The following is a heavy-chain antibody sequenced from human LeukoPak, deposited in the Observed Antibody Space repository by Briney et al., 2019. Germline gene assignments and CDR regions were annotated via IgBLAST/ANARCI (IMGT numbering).Heavy chain of an antibody. D-gene: IGHD6-19*01. Sequence: SETLSLTCTVSGGSTSSSHYYWGWLRQPPGKGLEWIGSVYYSGTTYYNPSLKSRVTISVDTSKNQFSLNLSPVTAADTAVYYCARSGQWLVRVFDSWGQGTLVTVSS. CDR2: VYYSGTT. CDR1: GGSTSSSHYY. J-gene: IGHJ4*02. CDR3: ARSGQWLVRVFDS. V-gene: IGHV4-39*01.